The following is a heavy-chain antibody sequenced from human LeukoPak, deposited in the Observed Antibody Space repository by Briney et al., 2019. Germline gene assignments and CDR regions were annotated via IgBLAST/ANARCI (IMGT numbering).Heavy chain of an antibody. CDR2: IYHSGST. CDR3: AGTDCSGGSCYFDY. D-gene: IGHD2-15*01. CDR1: GGSISSGGYS. J-gene: IGHJ4*02. Sequence: SETLSLTCAVSGGSISSGGYSWSWIRQPPGKGLEWIGYIYHSGSTYYNPSLKSRVTISVDRSKNQFSLKLRSVTAADTAVYYCAGTDCSGGSCYFDYWGQGTLVTVSS. V-gene: IGHV4-30-2*01.